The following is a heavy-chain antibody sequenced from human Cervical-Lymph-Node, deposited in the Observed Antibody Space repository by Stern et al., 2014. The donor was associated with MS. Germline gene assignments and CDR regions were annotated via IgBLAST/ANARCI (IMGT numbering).Heavy chain of an antibody. V-gene: IGHV3-11*06. CDR2: ISRGSSYT. Sequence: VQLVESGGGLVKPGGSLRLSCVASGLTFSDYYMTWIRQAPGKGLEWLSYISRGSSYTNYADSVKGRFTISRDNAKNSLYLQMNSLRADDTAVYYCASHHYYDSSAGLDYWGQGTLVTVSS. CDR1: GLTFSDYY. CDR3: ASHHYYDSSAGLDY. D-gene: IGHD3-22*01. J-gene: IGHJ4*02.